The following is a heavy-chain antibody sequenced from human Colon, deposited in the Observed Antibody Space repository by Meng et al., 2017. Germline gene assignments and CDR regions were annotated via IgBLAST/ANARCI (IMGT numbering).Heavy chain of an antibody. D-gene: IGHD3-9*01. CDR2: ISQSGTT. CDR1: SGSISSSNW. V-gene: IGHV4-4*02. Sequence: VRSDEAGPGLVKPSGTLSLTCAVSSGSISSSNWWSWVRQPPGKGLEWIGEISQSGTTYYNPSLKSRVTITGDWSKNQFSLNLNSVTAADTALYYCVRQGMTSYSWGYWGQGTLVTVSS. CDR3: VRQGMTSYSWGY. J-gene: IGHJ4*02.